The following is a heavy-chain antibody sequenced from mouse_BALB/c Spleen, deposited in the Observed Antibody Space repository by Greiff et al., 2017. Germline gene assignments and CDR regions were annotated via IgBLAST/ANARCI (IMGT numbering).Heavy chain of an antibody. CDR3: TRYGYDGAMDY. CDR2: INPSNGGT. D-gene: IGHD2-14*01. CDR1: GYTFTSYY. J-gene: IGHJ4*01. V-gene: IGHV1S81*02. Sequence: GAELVKPGASVKLSCKASGYTFTSYYMYWVKQRPGQGLEWIGEINPSNGGTNFNEKFKSKATLTVDKSSSTAYMQLSSLTSEDSAVYYCTRYGYDGAMDYWGQGTSVTVSS.